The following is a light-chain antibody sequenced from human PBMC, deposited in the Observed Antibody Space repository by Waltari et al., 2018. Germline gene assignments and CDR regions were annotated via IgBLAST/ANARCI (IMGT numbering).Light chain of an antibody. V-gene: IGKV3-11*01. CDR1: QSVSIY. CDR2: DAS. J-gene: IGKJ4*01. CDR3: QQRSNWPLT. Sequence: EIVLTQSPATLSLSPGERATLPGRASQSVSIYLAWYQQKPGQAPRLLIYDASTRATGFPARFSGSGSGTDFTLTISSLEPEDFAVYYCQQRSNWPLTFGGGTKVGIK.